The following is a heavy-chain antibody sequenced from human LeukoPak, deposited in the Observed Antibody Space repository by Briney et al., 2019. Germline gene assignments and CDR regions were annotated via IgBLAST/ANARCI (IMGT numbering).Heavy chain of an antibody. D-gene: IGHD3-22*01. Sequence: PGGSLRLSCAASGFTFNIYAMSWVRQAPGKGLEWVSSIRSSGDYTYYEDSVKGRFTISRDNPKNTLYLQMNSLRAEDTAIYYCAKDRPNYYESNGHYYRRDGDYWGQGTLVTVSS. CDR1: GFTFNIYA. CDR2: IRSSGDYT. CDR3: AKDRPNYYESNGHYYRRDGDY. V-gene: IGHV3-23*01. J-gene: IGHJ4*02.